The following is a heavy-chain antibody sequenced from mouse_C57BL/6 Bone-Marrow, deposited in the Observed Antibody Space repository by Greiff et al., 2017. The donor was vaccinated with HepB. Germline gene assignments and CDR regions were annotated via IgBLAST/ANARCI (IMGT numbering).Heavy chain of an antibody. Sequence: VQLQQSGAELVRPGASVKLSCTASGFNIKDYYMHWVKQRPEQGLEWIGRIDPEDGDTEYAPKFQGKATMTADTASNPAYLQLSILTSEDTAIYYCTTPPIYYDYPYAMDYWGQGTSVTVSS. J-gene: IGHJ4*01. V-gene: IGHV14-1*01. CDR2: IDPEDGDT. D-gene: IGHD2-4*01. CDR3: TTPPIYYDYPYAMDY. CDR1: GFNIKDYY.